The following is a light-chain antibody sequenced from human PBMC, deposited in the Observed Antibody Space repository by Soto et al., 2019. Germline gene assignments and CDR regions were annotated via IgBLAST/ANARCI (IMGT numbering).Light chain of an antibody. V-gene: IGKV3-15*01. CDR1: QSVDFH. CDR2: GAF. Sequence: EIVMTQSPATLSVSPGETATLSCRASQSVDFHLAWYQQKPGKGPRLLISGAFTRATGIPARFSGSGSGTEFTLTISSLQSEDFAVYYCQQYKKWPPLTVGGGTKVEIK. J-gene: IGKJ4*01. CDR3: QQYKKWPPLT.